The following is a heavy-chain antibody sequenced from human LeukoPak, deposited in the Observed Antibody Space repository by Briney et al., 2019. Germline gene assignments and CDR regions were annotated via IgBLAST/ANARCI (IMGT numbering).Heavy chain of an antibody. Sequence: GGSLRLSCAASGFTFSSAWMSWVRQAPGKGLEWVGRIKSKTDGGATDYAAPVKGRFTISRDDSKNTLYLQMNSLKTEDTAIYYCSTSQGVVVIYYYGMDVWGQGTTVTVSS. CDR3: STSQGVVVIYYYGMDV. J-gene: IGHJ6*02. CDR2: IKSKTDGGAT. D-gene: IGHD2-2*01. V-gene: IGHV3-15*01. CDR1: GFTFSSAW.